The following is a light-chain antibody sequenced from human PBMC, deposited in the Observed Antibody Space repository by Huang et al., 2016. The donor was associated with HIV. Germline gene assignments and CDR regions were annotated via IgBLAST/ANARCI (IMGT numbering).Light chain of an antibody. CDR2: WAS. Sequence: DIVMTQYPESLAVSLGERATIHCKSSQTVLKSSNNKNHLAWYQQKPGQPPELLIYWASTRESGVPDRFSGSGSGTDFTLTISSLQAEDVAVYYCQQHYSTPRTFGQGTKVEIK. V-gene: IGKV4-1*01. CDR1: QTVLKSSNNKNH. CDR3: QQHYSTPRT. J-gene: IGKJ1*01.